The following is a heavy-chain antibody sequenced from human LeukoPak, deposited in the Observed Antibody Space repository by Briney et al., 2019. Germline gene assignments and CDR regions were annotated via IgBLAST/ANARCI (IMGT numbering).Heavy chain of an antibody. V-gene: IGHV1-18*01. CDR1: GYTFTSYA. CDR2: ISGYTGDA. D-gene: IGHD2-15*01. Sequence: GASEKVSCKASGYTFTSYAMNWVRQAPGQGLECMGWISGYTGDAKYAQILQGRFTVTTDTSTSTAYMELRSLTYDDTAVYYCARAGYCGDGGCRGGSAFDVWGQGTMVTVSS. CDR3: ARAGYCGDGGCRGGSAFDV. J-gene: IGHJ3*01.